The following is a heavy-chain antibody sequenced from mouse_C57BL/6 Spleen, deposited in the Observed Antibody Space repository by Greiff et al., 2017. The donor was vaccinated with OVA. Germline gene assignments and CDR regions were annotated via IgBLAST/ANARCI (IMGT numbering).Heavy chain of an antibody. CDR1: GFSLTSYG. J-gene: IGHJ2*01. D-gene: IGHD2-1*01. CDR3: ARGNLYYNYFDY. V-gene: IGHV2-2*01. Sequence: VKLQESGPGLVQPSQSLSITCTVSGFSLTSYGVHWVRQSPGKGLEWLGVIWSGGSTDYNAAFISRLSISKDNSKSQVFFKMNSLQADDTAIYYCARGNLYYNYFDYWGQGTTLTVSS. CDR2: IWSGGST.